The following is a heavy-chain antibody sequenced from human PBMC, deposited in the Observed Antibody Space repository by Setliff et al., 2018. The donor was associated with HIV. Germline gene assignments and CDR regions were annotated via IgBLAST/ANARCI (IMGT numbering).Heavy chain of an antibody. D-gene: IGHD5-18*01. CDR1: NYSISSGYY. CDR2: IYTSGST. J-gene: IGHJ4*02. Sequence: SETLSLTCAVSNYSISSGYYWGWIRQSPGKGLEWIGSIYTSGSTTYNPSLKSRVTMSLDTSKNHFSLKLSSVTAADTAVYYCARDRYTYGRSYFDYWGQGTLVTVSS. CDR3: ARDRYTYGRSYFDY. V-gene: IGHV4-38-2*02.